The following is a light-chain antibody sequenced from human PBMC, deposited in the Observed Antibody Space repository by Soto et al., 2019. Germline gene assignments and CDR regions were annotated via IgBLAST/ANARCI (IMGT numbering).Light chain of an antibody. CDR3: QQRSNWPPLT. V-gene: IGKV3-11*01. CDR1: QSLSRY. Sequence: EIVLTQSPATLSLSPGERATLSCRASQSLSRYLAWFQQKPGQAPRLLIYDASNRAAGIPARFSGSGSGTDFTLTISSLEPEDSAVYYCQQRSNWPPLTFGGGTKVDI. J-gene: IGKJ4*01. CDR2: DAS.